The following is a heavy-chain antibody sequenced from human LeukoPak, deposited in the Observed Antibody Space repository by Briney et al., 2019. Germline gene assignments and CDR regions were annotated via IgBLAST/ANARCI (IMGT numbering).Heavy chain of an antibody. D-gene: IGHD1-14*01. J-gene: IGHJ6*03. CDR2: IYPGDSDT. CDR3: ARHPGSAYYYYYYMDV. Sequence: GESPKISCKGSGYSFTSYWIGWVRQMPGKGLEWMGIIYPGDSDTRYSPSFQGQVTISADKSISTAYLQWSSLKASDTAMYYCARHPGSAYYYYYYMDVWGKGTTVTVSS. CDR1: GYSFTSYW. V-gene: IGHV5-51*01.